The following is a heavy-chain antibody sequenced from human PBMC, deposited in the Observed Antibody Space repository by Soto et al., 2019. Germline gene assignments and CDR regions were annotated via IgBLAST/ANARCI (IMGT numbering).Heavy chain of an antibody. CDR1: GGSISSGGYS. Sequence: SETLSLTCAVSGGSISSGGYSWSWIRQPPGKGLEWIGYIYHSGSTYYNPSLKSRVTISVDRSKNQFSLKLSSVTAADTAVYYCARANGIVATMEPFDYWGQGTLVTVSS. J-gene: IGHJ4*02. CDR2: IYHSGST. CDR3: ARANGIVATMEPFDY. V-gene: IGHV4-30-2*01. D-gene: IGHD5-12*01.